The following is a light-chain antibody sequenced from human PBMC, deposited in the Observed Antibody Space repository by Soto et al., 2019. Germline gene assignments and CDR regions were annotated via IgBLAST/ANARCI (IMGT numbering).Light chain of an antibody. CDR2: GDN. Sequence: QSVLTQPPSVSVAPGQRVASSCTGSSSNIGAEYDVHWYQQLPGTAPKRLIYGDNNRPSGVPDRFSGSKSGTSASLAITGLQPEDEADYYCQSYDSSLTTFVFGTGTKVTVL. CDR1: SSNIGAEYD. J-gene: IGLJ1*01. V-gene: IGLV1-40*01. CDR3: QSYDSSLTTFV.